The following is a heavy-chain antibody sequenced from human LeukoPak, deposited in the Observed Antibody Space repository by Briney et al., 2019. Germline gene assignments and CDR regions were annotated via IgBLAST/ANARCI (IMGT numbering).Heavy chain of an antibody. CDR1: GFIFSAYI. Sequence: GGSLRLSCAASGFIFSAYIMDWVRQAPGKGLEWIGRIRKKNAGYTTEYAASLKGRFVVSRDDSKGSVFLQMNSLETEDTAVYYCTREGGEGDYTAFDLWGQGTMVTVSS. CDR2: IRKKNAGYTT. D-gene: IGHD3-3*01. J-gene: IGHJ3*01. CDR3: TREGGEGDYTAFDL. V-gene: IGHV3-72*01.